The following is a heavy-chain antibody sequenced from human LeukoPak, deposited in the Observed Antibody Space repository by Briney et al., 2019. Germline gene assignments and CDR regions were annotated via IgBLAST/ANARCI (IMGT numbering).Heavy chain of an antibody. Sequence: SVKVPCKASGGTFSSYAISWVRQAPGQGLEWMGRIIPILGIANYAQKFQGRVTITADKPTSTAYMELSSLRSEDTVVYYCARVSMVRGVLYYFGYWGQGTLVTVSS. D-gene: IGHD3-10*01. J-gene: IGHJ4*02. CDR3: ARVSMVRGVLYYFGY. CDR2: IIPILGIA. CDR1: GGTFSSYA. V-gene: IGHV1-69*04.